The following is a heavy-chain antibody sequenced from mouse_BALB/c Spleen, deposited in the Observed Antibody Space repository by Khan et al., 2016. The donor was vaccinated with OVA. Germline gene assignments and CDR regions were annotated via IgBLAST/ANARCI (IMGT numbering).Heavy chain of an antibody. J-gene: IGHJ3*01. Sequence: VQLKESGPELAKPGASMKISCKASGYTFTDYTMNWVKQSPGKNLEWIGLINPYNGDTNYNQKFKGKATLTVDKSSRTAYMQLLSLTSEDSAVYGGAIGCYGWFAYGGQGTRVTVSA. CDR1: GYTFTDYT. D-gene: IGHD1-1*01. V-gene: IGHV1-18*01. CDR2: INPYNGDT. CDR3: AIGCYGWFAY.